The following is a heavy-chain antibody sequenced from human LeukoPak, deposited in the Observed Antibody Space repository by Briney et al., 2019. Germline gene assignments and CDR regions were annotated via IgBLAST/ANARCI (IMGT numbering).Heavy chain of an antibody. CDR3: AKINNDDDY. V-gene: IGHV3-30*18. Sequence: GGSLRLSCAASGFTFTTFGIHWVRQAPGKGLEWVAAISPDGKIEYYTDSVKGRFTVSRDNSKNMIYLQMNSLRGEDSAVYFCAKINNDDDYWGQGALVTVSS. CDR2: ISPDGKIE. CDR1: GFTFTTFG. J-gene: IGHJ4*02. D-gene: IGHD1/OR15-1a*01.